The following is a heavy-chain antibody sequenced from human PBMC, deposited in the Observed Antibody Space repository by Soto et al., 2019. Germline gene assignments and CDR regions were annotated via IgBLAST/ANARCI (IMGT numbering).Heavy chain of an antibody. D-gene: IGHD1-26*01. Sequence: ASVKVSCKASGYTFTTYGVTWVRQAPGQGLEWVAWISAYNGKTNYAQKIQDRVTITTDTSTSTAYMELRSLTSDDTVVYYCARDVGSGSFPWNPYLDYWGQGTLVTVSA. CDR3: ARDVGSGSFPWNPYLDY. V-gene: IGHV1-18*01. CDR2: ISAYNGKT. J-gene: IGHJ4*02. CDR1: GYTFTTYG.